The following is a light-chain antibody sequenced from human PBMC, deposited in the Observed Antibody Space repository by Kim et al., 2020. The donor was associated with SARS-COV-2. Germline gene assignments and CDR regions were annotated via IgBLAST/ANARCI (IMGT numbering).Light chain of an antibody. Sequence: DIQMTQSPSTLSASVGDRVTITCRASQPISRYLAWYQQKPGKAPKLLIYLTSNLEAGVPSRFSGAGSGTEFTLTISSLQPDDFATYYCQEYIHTSPWTFGQGTKVDIK. CDR2: LTS. CDR1: QPISRY. V-gene: IGKV1-5*03. J-gene: IGKJ1*01. CDR3: QEYIHTSPWT.